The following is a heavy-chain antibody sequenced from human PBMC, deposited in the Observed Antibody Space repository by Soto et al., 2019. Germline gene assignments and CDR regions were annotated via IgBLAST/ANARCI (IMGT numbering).Heavy chain of an antibody. V-gene: IGHV5-10-1*01. CDR2: IDPRDSYT. CDR1: GYTFTTFW. J-gene: IGHJ5*02. Sequence: GESLKISCTGFGYTFTTFWISWVRQMPGRGLEWMGRIDPRDSYTNYSPSFQGHVTISGDKSISTVYLQWASLKASDTAMYYCARLYCSSSTCDSWFDPWGQGPLVTLSS. CDR3: ARLYCSSSTCDSWFDP. D-gene: IGHD2-2*01.